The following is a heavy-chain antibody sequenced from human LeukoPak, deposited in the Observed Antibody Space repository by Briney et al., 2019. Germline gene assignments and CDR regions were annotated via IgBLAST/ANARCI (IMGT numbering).Heavy chain of an antibody. CDR2: IYTRGST. D-gene: IGHD2-2*01. V-gene: IGHV4-4*07. J-gene: IGHJ6*03. Sequence: SETLSLTCTVSGGSISSYYWSWIRQPAGKGLEWIGRIYTRGSTNYNPSLKSRVTMSVDTSKNQFSLKLSSVTAADTAVYYCARVSVDQLLGYYYYYYYMDVWGKGTTVTVSS. CDR3: ARVSVDQLLGYYYYYYYMDV. CDR1: GGSISSYY.